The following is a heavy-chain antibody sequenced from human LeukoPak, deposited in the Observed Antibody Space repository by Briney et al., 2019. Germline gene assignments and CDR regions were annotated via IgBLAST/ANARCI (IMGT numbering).Heavy chain of an antibody. J-gene: IGHJ4*02. V-gene: IGHV1-2*02. D-gene: IGHD2-2*01. CDR2: ISPNSGDT. CDR3: ARHLTKNSDF. Sequence: ASVKVSCKGSGYTFTGYYLHWVRQAPGQGLEWMGWISPNSGDTKYAQQFQGRLTVTRDTSISTACMELSSLRSDDTAVYYCARHLTKNSDFWGQGTLVTVSS. CDR1: GYTFTGYY.